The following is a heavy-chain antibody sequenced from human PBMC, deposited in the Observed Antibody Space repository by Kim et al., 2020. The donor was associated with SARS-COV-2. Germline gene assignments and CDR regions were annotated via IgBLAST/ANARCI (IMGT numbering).Heavy chain of an antibody. J-gene: IGHJ2*01. CDR2: ISGSGGST. CDR1: GFTFSSYA. V-gene: IGHV3-23*01. D-gene: IGHD6-6*01. CDR3: AKALYSSSSYWYFDL. Sequence: GGSLRLSCAASGFTFSSYAMSWVRQAPGKGLEWVSAISGSGGSTYYADSVKGRFTISRDNSKNTLYLQMNSLRAEDTAVYYCAKALYSSSSYWYFDLWGRGTLVTVSS.